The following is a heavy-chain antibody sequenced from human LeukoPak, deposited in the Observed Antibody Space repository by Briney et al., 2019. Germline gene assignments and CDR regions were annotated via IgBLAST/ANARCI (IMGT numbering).Heavy chain of an antibody. V-gene: IGHV3-48*01. CDR2: ISSSRTAI. CDR3: ARAALPSFHYFDY. D-gene: IGHD2/OR15-2a*01. J-gene: IGHJ4*02. Sequence: PGGSLRLSCAASGFTLSGHSLNWVRLAPGKGLEWVSYISSSRTAIYYADSVKGRFTISRDNARNSLYLEMKSLRAEDTAVYYCARAALPSFHYFDYCGQGALVTVSS. CDR1: GFTLSGHS.